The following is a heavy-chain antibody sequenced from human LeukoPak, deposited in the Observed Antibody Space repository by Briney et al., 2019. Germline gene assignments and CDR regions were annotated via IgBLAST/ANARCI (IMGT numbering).Heavy chain of an antibody. Sequence: PSETLSLTCAVYGGSFSGYYWSGIRQPPGKGLEWIGEINHSGSTNYNPSLKSRVTISVDTSKNQFSPKLSSVTAADTAVYYCARGQWFDPWGQGTLVTVSS. J-gene: IGHJ5*02. CDR1: GGSFSGYY. V-gene: IGHV4-34*01. CDR3: ARGQWFDP. CDR2: INHSGST.